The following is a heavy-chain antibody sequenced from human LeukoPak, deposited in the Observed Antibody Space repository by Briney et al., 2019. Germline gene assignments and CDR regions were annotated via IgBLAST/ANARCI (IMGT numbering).Heavy chain of an antibody. Sequence: SETLSLTCTVSGGSISSYYWSWIRQPPGKGLEWIGYIYYSGSTNYNPSLKSRVTISVDTSKNQFSLKLSSVTAADTAVYYCARSLKSSNWGEGVGAFDIWGQGTMVTVSS. V-gene: IGHV4-59*12. CDR3: ARSLKSSNWGEGVGAFDI. D-gene: IGHD7-27*01. CDR2: IYYSGST. J-gene: IGHJ3*02. CDR1: GGSISSYY.